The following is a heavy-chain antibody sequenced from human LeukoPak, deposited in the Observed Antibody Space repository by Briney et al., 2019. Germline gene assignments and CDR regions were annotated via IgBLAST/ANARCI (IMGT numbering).Heavy chain of an antibody. CDR3: ARGDDYGDYNWFDP. D-gene: IGHD4-17*01. CDR2: IYTSGST. V-gene: IGHV4-61*02. CDR1: GGSISGGSYY. Sequence: PSQTLSLTCTVSGGSISGGSYYWSWIRQPAGKGLEWIGRIYTSGSTNYNPSLKSRVTISVDTSKNQFSLKLSSVTAADTAVYYCARGDDYGDYNWFDPWGQGTLVTVSS. J-gene: IGHJ5*02.